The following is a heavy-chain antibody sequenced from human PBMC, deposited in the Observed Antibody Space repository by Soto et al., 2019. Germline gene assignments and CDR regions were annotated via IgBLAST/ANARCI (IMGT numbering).Heavy chain of an antibody. D-gene: IGHD3-16*01. CDR1: GFTFDQYA. CDR3: AKEMITFGDFNYYYMDV. CDR2: ITWHSGTI. J-gene: IGHJ6*03. V-gene: IGHV3-9*01. Sequence: EVQLVESGGGLVQPARSLRLACAASGFTFDQYAMHWVRQAPGKGLEWVSSITWHSGTIGYADSVKGRFTISRDNAKNSLYLQMNSLRGEDTALYYCAKEMITFGDFNYYYMDVWGNGTTVPVSS.